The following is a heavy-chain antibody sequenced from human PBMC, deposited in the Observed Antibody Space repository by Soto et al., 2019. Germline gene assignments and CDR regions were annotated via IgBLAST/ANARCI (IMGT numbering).Heavy chain of an antibody. V-gene: IGHV1-8*01. CDR1: GDIFTNFD. CDR3: GRDIYGQGFQA. Sequence: QVQLVQPGAEVRKPGASVKVSCKASGDIFTNFDFNWVRQATGQGLEWIGWMRATNGDTGHDQMYQGRVRMRRDTSMRTAYMELSSLRAEDTAVYYCGRDIYGQGFQAWVQGTLVFVSS. CDR2: MRATNGDT. J-gene: IGHJ5*02. D-gene: IGHD3-3*02.